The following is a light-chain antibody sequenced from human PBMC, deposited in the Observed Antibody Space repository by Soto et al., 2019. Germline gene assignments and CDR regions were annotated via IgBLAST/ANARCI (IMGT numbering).Light chain of an antibody. CDR2: GNN. CDR3: QSYDTSLSGNVV. Sequence: QSVLTQPPSVSGAPGQRVTISCTGSSSNIGAGYDVHWYQQLPGTAPNLLIYGNNNRPSGVPDRFSGSKSGTSASLAITGLQAEDEADYYCQSYDTSLSGNVVFGGGTKLTVL. J-gene: IGLJ2*01. V-gene: IGLV1-40*01. CDR1: SSNIGAGYD.